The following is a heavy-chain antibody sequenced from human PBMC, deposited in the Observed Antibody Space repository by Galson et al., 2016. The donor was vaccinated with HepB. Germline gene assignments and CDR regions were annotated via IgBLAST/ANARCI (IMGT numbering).Heavy chain of an antibody. J-gene: IGHJ4*02. CDR2: INSNGSAT. CDR1: GFTFSRHW. V-gene: IGHV3-74*01. D-gene: IGHD4-17*01. Sequence: SLRLSCAASGFTFSRHWMHWVRQAPGKGLVWVSRINSNGSATTYADSVRGRFTIARDNADNTLYLQMNSLRAEDTAVDYCARLAVTTPFDYWGQGTLVTVSS. CDR3: ARLAVTTPFDY.